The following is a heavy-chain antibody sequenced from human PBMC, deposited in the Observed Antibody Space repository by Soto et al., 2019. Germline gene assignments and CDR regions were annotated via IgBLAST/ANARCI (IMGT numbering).Heavy chain of an antibody. J-gene: IGHJ4*02. D-gene: IGHD1-1*01. CDR3: AKDKPGTTSFDY. V-gene: IGHV3-23*01. CDR2: ISDRGDTT. Sequence: GSLRLSCAASGITISSYAMSWVRQAPGKGLQWVSAISDRGDTTHYADSVKGRFTISRDTSKNTLYLQMNTLRAEDTAVYYCAKDKPGTTSFDYWGQGTLVTVSS. CDR1: GITISSYA.